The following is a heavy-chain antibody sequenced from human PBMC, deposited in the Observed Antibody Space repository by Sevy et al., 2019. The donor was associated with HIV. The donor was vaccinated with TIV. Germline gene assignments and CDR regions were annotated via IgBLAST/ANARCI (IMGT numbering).Heavy chain of an antibody. J-gene: IGHJ5*02. V-gene: IGHV1-2*06. Sequence: ASVKVSCKASAYNFIGYYIHWVRQAPGQGLEWIGRINPTSGGTKYAHKFQGRVTVTIDMSVSTAYTELTRLTSDDTAIYYCAGQTSGWYDWFDPWSPGTLVTVSS. CDR2: INPTSGGT. D-gene: IGHD6-19*01. CDR3: AGQTSGWYDWFDP. CDR1: AYNFIGYY.